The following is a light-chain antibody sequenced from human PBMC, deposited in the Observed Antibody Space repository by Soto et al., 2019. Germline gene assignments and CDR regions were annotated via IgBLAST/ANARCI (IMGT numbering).Light chain of an antibody. J-gene: IGLJ2*01. V-gene: IGLV2-23*01. CDR3: CSYAGRSTWDVV. CDR1: SSDVGGYNY. Sequence: QSALTQPPSASGSPGQSVTISCIGTSSDVGGYNYVSWYQQHPGKAPKLLIFEGFKRPSGVSNRFSGSKSGSTASLTISGLQTEDEADYYCCSYAGRSTWDVVFGGGTKVTVL. CDR2: EGF.